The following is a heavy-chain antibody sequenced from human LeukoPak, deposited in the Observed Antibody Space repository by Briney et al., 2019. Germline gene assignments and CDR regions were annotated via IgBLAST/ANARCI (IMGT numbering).Heavy chain of an antibody. CDR1: GGSISSSSYY. D-gene: IGHD3-22*01. V-gene: IGHV4-39*02. Sequence: SETLSLTCTVSGGSISSSSYYWGWIRQPPGKGLEWTGSIYYSGSTYYNPSLKSRVTISVDTSKNQFSLKLSSVTAADTAVYYCARDDFWSGYYRDYYDSSGYGLGGFWGQGTLVTVSS. CDR2: IYYSGST. J-gene: IGHJ4*02. CDR3: ARDDFWSGYYRDYYDSSGYGLGGF.